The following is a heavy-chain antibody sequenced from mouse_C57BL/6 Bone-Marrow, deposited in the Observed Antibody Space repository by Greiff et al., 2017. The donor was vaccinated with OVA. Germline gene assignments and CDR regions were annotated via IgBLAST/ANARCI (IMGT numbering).Heavy chain of an antibody. J-gene: IGHJ1*03. Sequence: EVKLQQSGPELVKPGASVKISCKASGYTFTDYYMNWVKQSHGKSLEWIGDINPNNGGTSYNQKFKGKATLTVDKSSSTAYMELRSLTSEDSAVYYCASKVPATVVPHWYFDVWGTGTTVTVSS. CDR1: GYTFTDYY. D-gene: IGHD1-1*01. CDR3: ASKVPATVVPHWYFDV. V-gene: IGHV1-26*01. CDR2: INPNNGGT.